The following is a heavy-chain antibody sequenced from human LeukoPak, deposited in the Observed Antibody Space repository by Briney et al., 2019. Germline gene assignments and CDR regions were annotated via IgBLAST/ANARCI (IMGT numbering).Heavy chain of an antibody. J-gene: IGHJ4*02. D-gene: IGHD2-15*01. V-gene: IGHV3-11*04. CDR1: GFTFSDYN. CDR2: ISRSGSTK. Sequence: GGSLRLSRAASGFTFSDYNMRWIRQAPGKGLEWVSSISRSGSTKYYADSVKGRFTISRDNAKNSLFLQMNSLRAEDTAVYYCARGLRRDYFDYWGQGTLVTVSS. CDR3: ARGLRRDYFDY.